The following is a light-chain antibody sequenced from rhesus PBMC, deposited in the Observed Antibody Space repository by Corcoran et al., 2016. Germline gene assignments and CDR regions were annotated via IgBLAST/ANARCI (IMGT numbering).Light chain of an antibody. CDR2: EVS. J-gene: IGLJ1*01. CDR3: SSYAGSDTFI. Sequence: QAALTQPRSVSGSPGQSVTISCTGTSSDIARYNYVSWYQQHPDTAPKLVISEVSKRPSGVSDRFSGSKSGNTASLTISGLQAEDEADYYCSSYAGSDTFIFGTGTRLTVL. V-gene: IGLV2-32*02. CDR1: SSDIARYNY.